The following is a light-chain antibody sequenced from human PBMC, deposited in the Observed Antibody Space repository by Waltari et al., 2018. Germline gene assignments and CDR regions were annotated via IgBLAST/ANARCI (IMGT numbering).Light chain of an antibody. CDR2: RNN. CDR1: ISNPRSNY. J-gene: IGLJ1*01. CDR3: ASWDESHYV. Sequence: QSVLTQPPSASGTPGQRVAISCSGSISNPRSNYLYWYQPLPGTAPKLPIYRNNQRPSGVPDRFSASKYGTSASLAIDGLRSEDEAVYYCASWDESHYVFGSGTKVTVL. V-gene: IGLV1-47*01.